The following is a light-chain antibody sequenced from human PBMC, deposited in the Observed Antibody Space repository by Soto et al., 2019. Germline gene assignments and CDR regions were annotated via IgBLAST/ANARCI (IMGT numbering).Light chain of an antibody. Sequence: QSVLTQPPSASVTPGQRVSISCSGSSSNIGNNTVNWYQQFPETAPRLLIYTTTQRPSGVPDRFSGSKSGTSASLAISGLQSEDEDDYYCAARDDSLNGPVFGGGTKVTVL. V-gene: IGLV1-44*01. CDR1: SSNIGNNT. CDR2: TTT. J-gene: IGLJ3*02. CDR3: AARDDSLNGPV.